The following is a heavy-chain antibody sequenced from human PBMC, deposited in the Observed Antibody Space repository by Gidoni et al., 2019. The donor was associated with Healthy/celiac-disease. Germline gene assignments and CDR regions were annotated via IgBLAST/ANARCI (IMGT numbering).Heavy chain of an antibody. Sequence: GLVKPSQTLSLTCAISVDSVYSNCAARNGIRQSPSRGLEWLGMTYYRSKWYNDYAVSVKSRITINPDTSKNQSSLQQNSVTPEDTAGDYCASGLGAACPGWFDHWGQGTLVTVSS. J-gene: IGHJ5*02. CDR1: VDSVYSNCAA. D-gene: IGHD1-26*01. CDR3: ASGLGAACPGWFDH. CDR2: TYYRSKWYN. V-gene: IGHV6-1*01.